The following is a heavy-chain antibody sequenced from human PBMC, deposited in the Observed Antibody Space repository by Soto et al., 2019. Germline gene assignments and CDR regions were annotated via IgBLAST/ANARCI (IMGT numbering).Heavy chain of an antibody. CDR3: ARGLMGATTDY. CDR2: IIPIFGTA. D-gene: IGHD5-12*01. J-gene: IGHJ4*02. CDR1: GGTFSSYA. Sequence: ASVKVSCKASGGTFSSYAISWVRQAPGQGLEWMGGIIPIFGTANYAQKFQGRVTMTANNSTSTAYMELSSLRSEDTAVYYCARGLMGATTDYWGQGTLVNVSS. V-gene: IGHV1-69*06.